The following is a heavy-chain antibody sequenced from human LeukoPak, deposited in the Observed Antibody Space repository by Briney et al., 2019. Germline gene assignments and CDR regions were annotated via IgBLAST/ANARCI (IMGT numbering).Heavy chain of an antibody. V-gene: IGHV3-48*02. D-gene: IGHD3-10*01. CDR3: TRDPGPLDY. Sequence: GGSLRLSCVASGFTFSSYTMNWVRQAPGKGLEWVSYINGRSGTIYYADSIKGRFTVSRDNAKNSVYLQMNSLRDEDTAVYYCTRDPGPLDYWGQGTLVTVSS. J-gene: IGHJ4*02. CDR1: GFTFSSYT. CDR2: INGRSGTI.